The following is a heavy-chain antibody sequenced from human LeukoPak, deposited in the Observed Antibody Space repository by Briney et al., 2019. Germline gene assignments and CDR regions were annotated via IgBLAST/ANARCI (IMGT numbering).Heavy chain of an antibody. J-gene: IGHJ4*02. Sequence: PGGSLRLSCAASGFTFSSYGMHWVRQAPGKGLEWVAVIWYGGSNKYYADSVKGRFTISRDNSKNTLYLQMNSLRAEDTAVYYCARDTYYDSGLFDYWGQGTLVTVSS. D-gene: IGHD3-22*01. CDR2: IWYGGSNK. CDR3: ARDTYYDSGLFDY. V-gene: IGHV3-33*08. CDR1: GFTFSSYG.